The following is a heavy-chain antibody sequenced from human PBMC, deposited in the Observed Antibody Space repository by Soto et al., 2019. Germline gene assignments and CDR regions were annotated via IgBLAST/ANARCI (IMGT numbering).Heavy chain of an antibody. CDR2: MHPDSENT. CDR1: GYTFTNYD. V-gene: IGHV1-8*01. D-gene: IGHD3-10*01. CDR3: SRAQFEFGSYFGLDD. J-gene: IGHJ6*02. Sequence: QVHLVQSGAEVKQPGASVRVSCKASGYTFTNYDITWVRQATGQGLEWMGWMHPDSENTGSPQKFQGRVTMTVNTSINAAYMELTSLRSHDTAVYYCSRAQFEFGSYFGLDDWGQGTTVTVS.